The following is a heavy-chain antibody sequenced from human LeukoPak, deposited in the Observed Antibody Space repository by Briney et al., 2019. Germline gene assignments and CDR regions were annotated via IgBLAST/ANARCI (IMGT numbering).Heavy chain of an antibody. D-gene: IGHD3-10*01. CDR1: GFTFSDYS. V-gene: IGHV3-21*06. Sequence: GGSLRLSCAASGFTFSDYSMNWVRQTPRKGLEWVSCVSGSGSYIYYADSVKGRFTISRDNAKNSLHLQVNSLRAEDTAVYYCVRERFHGSGAPKFDFWGQGTLVTVSS. CDR2: VSGSGSYI. CDR3: VRERFHGSGAPKFDF. J-gene: IGHJ4*02.